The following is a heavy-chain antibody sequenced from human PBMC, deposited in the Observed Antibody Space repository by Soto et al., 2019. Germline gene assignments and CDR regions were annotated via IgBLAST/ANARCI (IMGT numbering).Heavy chain of an antibody. V-gene: IGHV4-59*01. Sequence: QVQLQESGPGLVKPSETLSLTCTVSGGSISSYYWSWIRQPPGQGLEWIWYIYHSGSTNYNPSLYSRVTLSVDTSKNQSALKLRSVTAADTAVYYCASSNIAAAGFYYYGMDVWGRRTTVTVSS. CDR1: GGSISSYY. CDR2: IYHSGST. D-gene: IGHD6-13*01. J-gene: IGHJ6*02. CDR3: ASSNIAAAGFYYYGMDV.